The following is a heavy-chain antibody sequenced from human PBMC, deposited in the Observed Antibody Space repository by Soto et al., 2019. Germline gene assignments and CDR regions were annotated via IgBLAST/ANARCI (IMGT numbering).Heavy chain of an antibody. CDR2: IDTDGGGT. CDR3: ATVFDL. CDR1: GFTLRSHR. V-gene: IGHV3-74*01. Sequence: EVQLVESGGGLVQPGESLRVSCAASGFTLRSHRIHWVRQAPGKGLEWVSRIDTDGGGTSYADSVKGRFTISTDNAKNTVYLQMNGLRAEDTAVYYCATVFDLWGQGTLVTVSS. J-gene: IGHJ5*02.